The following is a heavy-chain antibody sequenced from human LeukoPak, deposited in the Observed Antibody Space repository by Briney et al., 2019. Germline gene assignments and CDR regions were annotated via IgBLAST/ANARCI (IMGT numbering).Heavy chain of an antibody. V-gene: IGHV1-18*01. Sequence: ASVKVSCKASVYTFTSYGISRVRQAAGQGREGRGWISAYNGNTNYAQKLQGRVTMTTDTSTSTAYIELRSLRSDDTAVYHCARMWRFGAFDIWRQGTMVSVSS. CDR3: ARMWRFGAFDI. CDR2: ISAYNGNT. D-gene: IGHD3-3*01. J-gene: IGHJ3*02. CDR1: VYTFTSYG.